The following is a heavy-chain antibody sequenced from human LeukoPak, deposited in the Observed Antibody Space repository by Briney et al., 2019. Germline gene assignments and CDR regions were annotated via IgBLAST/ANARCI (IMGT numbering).Heavy chain of an antibody. CDR3: ARGGGIVVVPAAMRKNTLDY. V-gene: IGHV4-34*01. CDR2: INHSGST. D-gene: IGHD2-2*01. Sequence: SETLSLTCAVYGGSFIGFHWNWIRQAPGKGLEWIGDINHSGSTNYNPSLTSRVTISVDPSKNQFSLNLSSVTAADTAVYYCARGGGIVVVPAAMRKNTLDYWGQGTLVTVSS. CDR1: GGSFIGFH. J-gene: IGHJ4*02.